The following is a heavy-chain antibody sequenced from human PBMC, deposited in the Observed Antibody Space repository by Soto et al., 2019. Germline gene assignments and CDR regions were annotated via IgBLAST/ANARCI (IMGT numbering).Heavy chain of an antibody. CDR2: ISAYNGNT. J-gene: IGHJ3*02. Sequence: ASVKVSCKASGYTFTSYGISLVRQAPGQGLEWMGWISAYNGNTNYAQKLQGRVTMTTDTSTSTAYMELRSLRSDDTAVYYCARDGLWFGTHTLNDAFDIWGQGTMVTV. CDR1: GYTFTSYG. CDR3: ARDGLWFGTHTLNDAFDI. V-gene: IGHV1-18*01. D-gene: IGHD3-10*01.